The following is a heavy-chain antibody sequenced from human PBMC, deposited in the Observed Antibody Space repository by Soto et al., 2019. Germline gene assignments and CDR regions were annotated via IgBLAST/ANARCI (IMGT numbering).Heavy chain of an antibody. CDR1: GYTFTGYY. Sequence: ASVNVYRKASGYTFTGYYMPWVRQAPVQGLEWMGWINPNSGRTNYAQKFQGRVTMTRATAIRTAYMELSSVRSDDTAVYYCARIRGAYCRSTVCQRTSYYYYGLDVWGQGPTVHVSS. V-gene: IGHV1-2*02. CDR2: INPNSGRT. CDR3: ARIRGAYCRSTVCQRTSYYYYGLDV. J-gene: IGHJ6*02. D-gene: IGHD2-2*01.